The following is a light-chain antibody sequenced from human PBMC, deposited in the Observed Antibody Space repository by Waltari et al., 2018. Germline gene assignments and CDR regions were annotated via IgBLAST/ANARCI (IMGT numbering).Light chain of an antibody. J-gene: IGKJ4*01. Sequence: DIQMTQSPSSLSPSVGDRVTITCRASENVNNFLNWYQQKPGKAPKLLIYKASTLQSGVPSRFSCSGSGTDFTFTISSLQPEDVATYYCQHNYGVPLTFGGGTKVEIK. CDR2: KAS. CDR1: ENVNNF. CDR3: QHNYGVPLT. V-gene: IGKV1-39*01.